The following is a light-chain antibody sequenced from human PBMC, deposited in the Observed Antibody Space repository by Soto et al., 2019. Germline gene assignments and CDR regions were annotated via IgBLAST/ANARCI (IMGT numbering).Light chain of an antibody. CDR3: QQYGSSPWT. Sequence: EIVLTNSPGTLSLSLGDRATLSCRASQRVSARYLAWYHQKPGQAPRLLIYGASSRATGIPDRFSGSGSGTDFTLTISRLEPEDFAVYYCQQYGSSPWTFGQATKVDIK. J-gene: IGKJ1*01. CDR2: GAS. V-gene: IGKV3-20*01. CDR1: QRVSARY.